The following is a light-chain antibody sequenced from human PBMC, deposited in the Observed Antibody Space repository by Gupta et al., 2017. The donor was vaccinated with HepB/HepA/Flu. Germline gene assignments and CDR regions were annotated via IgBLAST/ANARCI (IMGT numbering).Light chain of an antibody. CDR2: GAL. CDR3: QQYENCPII. V-gene: IGKV3-15*01. CDR1: QNIASN. Sequence: EIVMTQSPATLSVSPGERATLSCRASQNIASNLAWYQQKPGQAPRLLIYGALTRATGLPARFSGSGSATEFTLTISSLQSEDFAIYYCQQYENCPIIFGQGTRLEIK. J-gene: IGKJ5*01.